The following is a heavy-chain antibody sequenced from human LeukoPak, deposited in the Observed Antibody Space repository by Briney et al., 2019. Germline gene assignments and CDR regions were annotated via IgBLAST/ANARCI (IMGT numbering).Heavy chain of an antibody. CDR1: GFTFSSYS. Sequence: KSGGSLRLSCAASGFTFSSYSMNWVRQAPGKGLEWVSSISSSSSYIYYADSVKGRFTISRDNAKNSLYLQMNSLRAEDTAVYYCASNSYDSSGYYYFWGLGTLVTVSS. J-gene: IGHJ4*02. CDR3: ASNSYDSSGYYYF. D-gene: IGHD3-22*01. V-gene: IGHV3-21*01. CDR2: ISSSSSYI.